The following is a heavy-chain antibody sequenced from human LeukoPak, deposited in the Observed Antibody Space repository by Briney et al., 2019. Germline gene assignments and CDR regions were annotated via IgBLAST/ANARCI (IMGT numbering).Heavy chain of an antibody. CDR1: GYSFSGYH. CDR3: ARLAAPRDY. D-gene: IGHD6-6*01. V-gene: IGHV1-2*02. CDR2: INPNIGGT. J-gene: IGHJ4*02. Sequence: ASVKVSYKASGYSFSGYHIHWVRQAPGQGLEWMGYINPNIGGTDYAQKFQGRVTITRDTSISTAYMELSGLRSDDTAIYYCARLAAPRDYWGQGTLVTVSS.